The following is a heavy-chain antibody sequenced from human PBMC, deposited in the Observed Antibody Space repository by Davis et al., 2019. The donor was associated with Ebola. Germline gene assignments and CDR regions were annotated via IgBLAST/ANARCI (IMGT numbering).Heavy chain of an antibody. D-gene: IGHD5-18*01. V-gene: IGHV4-34*01. Sequence: PSETLSLTCAVYGGSFSGYCWSWIRQPPGKGLEWIGEINHSGSTNYNPSLKSRVTISVDTSKNQFSLKLSSVTAVDTAVYYCARSPRDTAMGIYYYYGMDVWGQGTTVTVSS. CDR3: ARSPRDTAMGIYYYYGMDV. CDR1: GGSFSGYC. J-gene: IGHJ6*02. CDR2: INHSGST.